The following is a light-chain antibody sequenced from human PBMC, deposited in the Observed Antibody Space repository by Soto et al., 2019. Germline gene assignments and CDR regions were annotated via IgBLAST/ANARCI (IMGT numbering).Light chain of an antibody. V-gene: IGLV6-57*04. CDR2: EDN. CDR3: QSYDSTLSARYV. Sequence: NFMLTQPHSVSESPGKTVTISCTRSSGNIASNYVQWYQQRPGSAPTTVIYEDNLRPSGVPDRFSGSKSGTSASLAITGLQAEDEGDYYCQSYDSTLSARYVFGTGTKLTVL. CDR1: SGNIASNY. J-gene: IGLJ1*01.